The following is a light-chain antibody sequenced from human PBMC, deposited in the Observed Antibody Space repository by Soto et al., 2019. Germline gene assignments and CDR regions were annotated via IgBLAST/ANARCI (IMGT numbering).Light chain of an antibody. Sequence: ESVLTQSPATLSLSPGERATLSCRASQSVSSSLAWYQQKPGQAPRLLIYDASNRATGIPARVSGSGSGTDFTLTISRLEPEDFAVYYCQQYGGSLPITFGQGTRLEIK. CDR1: QSVSSS. CDR3: QQYGGSLPIT. V-gene: IGKV3-11*01. J-gene: IGKJ5*01. CDR2: DAS.